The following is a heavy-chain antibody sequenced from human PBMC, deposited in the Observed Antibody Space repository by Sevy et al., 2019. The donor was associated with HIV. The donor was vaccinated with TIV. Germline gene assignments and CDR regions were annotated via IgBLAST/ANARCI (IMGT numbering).Heavy chain of an antibody. CDR1: GFTFSNAW. Sequence: GGSLRLSCAASGFTFSNAWMSWVRQAPGKGLEWVGRIKSKTDGGTTDYAAPVKGRFTISRDDSKNTLYLQMNSLKTEDTAGYYCTTDGAYCSGGSCYLDYYYGMDVWGQGTTVTVSS. V-gene: IGHV3-15*01. J-gene: IGHJ6*02. CDR2: IKSKTDGGTT. D-gene: IGHD2-15*01. CDR3: TTDGAYCSGGSCYLDYYYGMDV.